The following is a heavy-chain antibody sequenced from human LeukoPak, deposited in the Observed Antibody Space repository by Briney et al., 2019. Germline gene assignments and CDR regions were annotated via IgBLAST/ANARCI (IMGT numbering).Heavy chain of an antibody. J-gene: IGHJ4*02. CDR2: INHSGST. CDR1: GGSFSGYY. V-gene: IGHV4-34*01. CDR3: ARENGFRYDY. Sequence: SETLSLTCAVYGGSFSGYYWSWIRQPPGKGLEWIGEINHSGSTNYNPSLKSRVTISVDTSKNQFSLKLSSVTAADTALYYCARENGFRYDYWGQGTLVTVSS.